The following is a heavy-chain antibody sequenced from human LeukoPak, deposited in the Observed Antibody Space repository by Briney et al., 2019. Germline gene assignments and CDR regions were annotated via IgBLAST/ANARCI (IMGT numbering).Heavy chain of an antibody. J-gene: IGHJ3*02. Sequence: GGSLRLSCAASGFTFNSYSVHWVRQAPGKGLEWVTAISDDETYKFYADSVKGRFTISRDNSKNTLYLQMNSLRAEDTAVYYCAKDLGVGSDAFDIWGQGTMVTVSS. V-gene: IGHV3-30-3*01. CDR1: GFTFNSYS. CDR3: AKDLGVGSDAFDI. CDR2: ISDDETYK. D-gene: IGHD3-3*01.